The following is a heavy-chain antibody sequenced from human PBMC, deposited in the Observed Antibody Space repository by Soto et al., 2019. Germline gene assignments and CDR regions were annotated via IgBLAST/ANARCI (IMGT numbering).Heavy chain of an antibody. J-gene: IGHJ4*02. V-gene: IGHV3-30*18. CDR1: GFRLSSYG. Sequence: PGGSLRLSCAASGFRLSSYGMHWVRQAPGKGLEWVAVISYYGNTEYYGDSVKGRFTISRDKSENTLYLQMNSLRAEDTAVYYFAKVLYSGSYSQEYYFDSWGQGTLVTVS. CDR2: ISYYGNTE. CDR3: AKVLYSGSYSQEYYFDS. D-gene: IGHD1-26*01.